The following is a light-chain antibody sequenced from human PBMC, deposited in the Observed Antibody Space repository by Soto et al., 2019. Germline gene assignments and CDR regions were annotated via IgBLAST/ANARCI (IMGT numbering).Light chain of an antibody. CDR3: HHYNNWPPWT. J-gene: IGKJ1*01. CDR1: QSVSIN. CDR2: GAS. V-gene: IGKV3-15*01. Sequence: EVVMTQSPATLSVSPGERATLSCRASQSVSINLAWYQQKPGQAPRLLIYGASTRATGVPARFSGSGSGTEFTLTINSLQYEDVEVYYCHHYNNWPPWTFGQGTKVEIK.